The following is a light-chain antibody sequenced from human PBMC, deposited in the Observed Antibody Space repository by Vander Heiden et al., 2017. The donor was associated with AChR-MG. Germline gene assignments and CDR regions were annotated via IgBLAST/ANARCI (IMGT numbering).Light chain of an antibody. CDR1: QSLVHSDGKTY. CDR3: MEGTHLKT. V-gene: IGKV2-29*02. Sequence: DIVMTQTPPSLSVTTGQPASISCRSSQSLVHSDGKTYLFWYLQKPGQSPQLLMYEVSRRFSGVPDRFSGSGSGTDFTLKISRVEAEDVGVYYCMEGTHLKTFGQGTKVEIK. CDR2: EVS. J-gene: IGKJ1*01.